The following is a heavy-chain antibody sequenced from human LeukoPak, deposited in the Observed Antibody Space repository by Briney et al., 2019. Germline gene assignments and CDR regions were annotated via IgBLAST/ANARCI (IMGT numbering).Heavy chain of an antibody. CDR1: GGSISSGGYY. D-gene: IGHD2-15*01. Sequence: SETLSLTYTVSGGSISSGGYYWSWIRQHPGKGLEWIGYIYYSGSTYYNPSLKSRVTISVDTSKNQFSLKLSSVTAADTAVYYCARVYCSGGSCSYFDYWGQGTLVTVSS. J-gene: IGHJ4*02. CDR3: ARVYCSGGSCSYFDY. CDR2: IYYSGST. V-gene: IGHV4-31*03.